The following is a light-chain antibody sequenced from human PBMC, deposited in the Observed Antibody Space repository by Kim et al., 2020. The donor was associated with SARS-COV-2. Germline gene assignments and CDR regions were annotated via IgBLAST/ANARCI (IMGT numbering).Light chain of an antibody. V-gene: IGLV4-69*01. CDR1: SGHSNYD. J-gene: IGLJ2*01. CDR2: LNGDGTG. Sequence: GASGKLTCTLSSGHSNYDITWHQQQPEKGPGYLMKLNGDGTGIEGDGTPDRFSGSSSGAERYLSSSSLQSEDEADYYSHTWSTGIVFGGRNQLTVL. CDR3: HTWSTGIV.